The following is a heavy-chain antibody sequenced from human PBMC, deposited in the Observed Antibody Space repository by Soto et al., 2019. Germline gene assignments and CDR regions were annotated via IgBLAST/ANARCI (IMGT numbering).Heavy chain of an antibody. CDR3: ARHLPYCGGDCYSLDY. V-gene: IGHV4-59*08. CDR1: GGSISSYY. J-gene: IGHJ4*02. CDR2: IYYSAST. D-gene: IGHD2-21*02. Sequence: SETLSLTCTVSGGSISSYYWSWIRQPPGKGLEWIGYIYYSASTNYSPSLKSRVTISVDTSKNQFSLNLSSVTAADTAVYYCARHLPYCGGDCYSLDYWGQGTLVTV.